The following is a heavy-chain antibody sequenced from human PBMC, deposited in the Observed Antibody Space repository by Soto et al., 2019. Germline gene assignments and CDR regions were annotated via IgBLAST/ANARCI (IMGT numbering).Heavy chain of an antibody. J-gene: IGHJ6*02. CDR2: ISYDGSNK. Sequence: PGGSLRLSCAASGFTFSSYGMHWVRQAPGKGLEWVAVISYDGSNKYYADSVKGRFTISRDNSKNTLYLQMNSLRAEDTAVYYCAKDGSGSPYYYYYGMDVWGQGTTVTVSS. D-gene: IGHD5-12*01. CDR3: AKDGSGSPYYYYYGMDV. CDR1: GFTFSSYG. V-gene: IGHV3-30*18.